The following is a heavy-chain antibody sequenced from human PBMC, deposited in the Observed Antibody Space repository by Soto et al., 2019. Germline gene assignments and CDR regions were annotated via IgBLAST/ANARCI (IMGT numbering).Heavy chain of an antibody. D-gene: IGHD1-26*01. CDR2: ISSSSSYI. CDR3: ARDRREWELHFDY. J-gene: IGHJ4*02. Sequence: GGSLRLSCVASGFTFSSYSMNWVRQAPGKGLEWVSSISSSSSYIYYADSVKGRFTISRDNAKNSLYLQMNSLRAEDTAVYYCARDRREWELHFDYWGQGTLVTVSS. CDR1: GFTFSSYS. V-gene: IGHV3-21*01.